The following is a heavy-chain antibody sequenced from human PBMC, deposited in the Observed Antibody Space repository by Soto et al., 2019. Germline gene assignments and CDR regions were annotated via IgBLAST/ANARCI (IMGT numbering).Heavy chain of an antibody. Sequence: ASVKVSCKASGYTFTSYVISWVRQAPGQGLEWMGWISAYNGNTNYAQKLQGRVTMTTDTSTSTAYMELRSLRSDDTAVYYCARVGQQLAQEHFDYWGQGTLVTVSS. D-gene: IGHD6-13*01. CDR3: ARVGQQLAQEHFDY. V-gene: IGHV1-18*01. CDR1: GYTFTSYV. J-gene: IGHJ4*02. CDR2: ISAYNGNT.